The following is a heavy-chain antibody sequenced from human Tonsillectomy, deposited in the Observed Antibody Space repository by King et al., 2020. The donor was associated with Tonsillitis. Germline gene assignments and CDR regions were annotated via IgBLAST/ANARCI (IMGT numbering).Heavy chain of an antibody. V-gene: IGHV1-2*04. J-gene: IGHJ4*02. D-gene: IGHD2-2*01. CDR2: INPNSGGT. Sequence: VQLVESGAEVKKPGASVKVSCKASGYTFTGYYMHWVRQAPGQGLEWMGWINPNSGGTNYTPKYQGWVTMTRDTSISTAYMELSRLTSNDTAVYYCTRYCCGGTSCYADYWGQGTLVTVSS. CDR3: TRYCCGGTSCYADY. CDR1: GYTFTGYY.